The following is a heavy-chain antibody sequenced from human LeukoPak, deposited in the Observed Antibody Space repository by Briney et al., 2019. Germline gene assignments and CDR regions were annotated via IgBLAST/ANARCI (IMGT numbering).Heavy chain of an antibody. CDR2: IWYDGSNK. V-gene: IGHV3-33*06. J-gene: IGHJ4*02. CDR3: AKDAVSSTYFYSSGWKGNPFDY. CDR1: GFTFSSYG. D-gene: IGHD6-19*01. Sequence: GGSLRLSCAASGFTFSSYGMHWVRQAPGKGLEWVAVIWYDGSNKYYADSVKGRFTISRDNSKNTLYLQMNSLRAEDTAVYYCAKDAVSSTYFYSSGWKGNPFDYWGQGTLVTVSS.